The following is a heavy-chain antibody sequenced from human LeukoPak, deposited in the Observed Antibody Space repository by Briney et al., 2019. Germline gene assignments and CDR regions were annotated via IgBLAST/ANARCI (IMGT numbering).Heavy chain of an antibody. Sequence: SETLSLTCTVSGGSISSGGHYWSWLRQLPGKGLEWIGYNYYSGCTYYNSSLKSRVTISVDTSKNQISLNLSSVTAADTAVYYCAREGTGRGSGYYYGLFDYWGQGTLVTVSS. CDR2: NYYSGCT. CDR1: GGSISSGGHY. D-gene: IGHD3-22*01. CDR3: AREGTGRGSGYYYGLFDY. V-gene: IGHV4-31*03. J-gene: IGHJ4*02.